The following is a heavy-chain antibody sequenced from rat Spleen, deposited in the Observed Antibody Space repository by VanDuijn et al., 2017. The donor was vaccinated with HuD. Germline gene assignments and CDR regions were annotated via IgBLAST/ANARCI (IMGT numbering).Heavy chain of an antibody. V-gene: IGHV5S13*01. Sequence: EVQLVESGGGLVQPGRSMRLSCAASGFTFSIYGLAWVRQAPTKGLEWVASITNAAGKVHYPDSVKGRFTISRDTAQNTLYLQMNSPTSEDTATYYCTRGGYFRHWGQGVMVTVSS. D-gene: IGHD2-5*01. CDR3: TRGGYFRH. CDR1: GFTFSIYG. CDR2: ITNAAGKV. J-gene: IGHJ2*01.